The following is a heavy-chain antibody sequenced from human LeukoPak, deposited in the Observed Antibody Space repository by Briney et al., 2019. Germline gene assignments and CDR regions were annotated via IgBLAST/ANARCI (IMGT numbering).Heavy chain of an antibody. CDR3: ARDQAAGGYDNWFDP. V-gene: IGHV4-59*01. D-gene: IGHD5-12*01. Sequence: SEALSLTCTVSGGSISSYYWSWIRQPPGKGLEWIGYIYYSGSTNYNPSLKSRVTISVDTSKNQFSLKLSSVTAADTAVYYCARDQAAGGYDNWFDPWGQGTLVTVSS. J-gene: IGHJ5*02. CDR2: IYYSGST. CDR1: GGSISSYY.